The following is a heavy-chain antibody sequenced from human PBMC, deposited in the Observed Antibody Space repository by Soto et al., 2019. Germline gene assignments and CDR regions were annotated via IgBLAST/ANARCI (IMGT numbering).Heavy chain of an antibody. D-gene: IGHD6-25*01. J-gene: IGHJ6*02. Sequence: SETLSLTCTVSGDSVSSYYWSWIRQPPGKGLEWIGYIYDSENINYNPSLKSRVTISVDTSKSQFSLKLRSVTAADTAIYYCARDQVLAAPWYYGMDGWGQGTTVTVSS. CDR3: ARDQVLAAPWYYGMDG. CDR1: GDSVSSYY. CDR2: IYDSENI. V-gene: IGHV4-59*02.